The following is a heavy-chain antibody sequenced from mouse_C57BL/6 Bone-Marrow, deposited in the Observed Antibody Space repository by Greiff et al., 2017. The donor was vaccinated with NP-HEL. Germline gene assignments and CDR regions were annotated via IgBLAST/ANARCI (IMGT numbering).Heavy chain of an antibody. CDR3: TQTGTEDY. Sequence: VQLKQSGAELVRPGASVKLSCTASGFNIKDDYMHWVKQRPEQGLEWIGWIYPENGDTEYASKFQGKATITADTSSNTAYLQLSSLTSEDTAVYYCTQTGTEDYWGQGTTLTVSS. CDR1: GFNIKDDY. J-gene: IGHJ2*01. CDR2: IYPENGDT. V-gene: IGHV14-4*01. D-gene: IGHD4-1*01.